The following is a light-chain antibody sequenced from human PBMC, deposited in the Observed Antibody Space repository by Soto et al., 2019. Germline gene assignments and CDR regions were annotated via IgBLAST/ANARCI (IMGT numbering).Light chain of an antibody. CDR3: QQYNKWPLFT. J-gene: IGKJ3*01. Sequence: EIVMTQSPATLSVSPGERATLSCRASQSVSSNLAWYQQRPGQAPRLLIYGASTRATGIPDRISGSGSGTEFTLTISSLQSEDFAVYYCQQYNKWPLFTFGPGTRMDMK. V-gene: IGKV3-15*01. CDR1: QSVSSN. CDR2: GAS.